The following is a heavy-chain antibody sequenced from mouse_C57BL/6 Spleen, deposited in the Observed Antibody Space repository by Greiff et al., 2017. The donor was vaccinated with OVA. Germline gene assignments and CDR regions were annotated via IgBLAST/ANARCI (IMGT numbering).Heavy chain of an antibody. Sequence: QVQLQQSGAELAKPGASVKLSCKASGYTFTSYWMHWVKQRPGQGLEWIGYINPSSGYTKYNQKFKDKATLTADTSSSTSYMQLSSLTYEDAAVYYGARGGTTVVDAFDYWGQGTTLTVSS. D-gene: IGHD1-1*01. J-gene: IGHJ2*01. CDR3: ARGGTTVVDAFDY. CDR2: INPSSGYT. CDR1: GYTFTSYW. V-gene: IGHV1-7*01.